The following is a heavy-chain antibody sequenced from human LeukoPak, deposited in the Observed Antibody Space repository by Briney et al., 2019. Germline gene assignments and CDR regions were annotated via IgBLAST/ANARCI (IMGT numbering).Heavy chain of an antibody. Sequence: PGGSLRLSCAASGFTFSGSAMHWVRQASGKGLEWVGRIRSKANSYATAYAASVKGRFTISRDDSKNTAYLQMNSLKTEDTAVYYCTAKIITTYDYVWGSYRYTDYFDYWGQGTLVTVSS. V-gene: IGHV3-73*01. CDR1: GFTFSGSA. D-gene: IGHD3-16*02. CDR3: TAKIITTYDYVWGSYRYTDYFDY. CDR2: IRSKANSYAT. J-gene: IGHJ4*02.